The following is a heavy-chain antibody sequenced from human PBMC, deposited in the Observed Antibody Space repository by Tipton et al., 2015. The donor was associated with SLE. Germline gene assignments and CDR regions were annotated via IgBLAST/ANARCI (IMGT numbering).Heavy chain of an antibody. D-gene: IGHD6-13*01. CDR2: ISHSGST. J-gene: IGHJ4*02. CDR3: ARGIKGSSWYFDF. CDR1: GGSISSSSYY. V-gene: IGHV4-39*07. Sequence: LRLSCTVSGGSISSSSYYWGWIRQPPGKGLEWIGEISHSGSTNYNPSLKSRVTISVDTSKNQFSLKLTSVTAADTAVYYCARGIKGSSWYFDFWGQGTLVTVSS.